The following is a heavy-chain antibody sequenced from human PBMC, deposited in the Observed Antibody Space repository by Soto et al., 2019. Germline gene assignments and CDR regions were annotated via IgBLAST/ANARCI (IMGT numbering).Heavy chain of an antibody. CDR3: ARFTMVRGTDAFDI. Sequence: GASVKVSCKASGYTFTSYYMHWVRQAPGQGLEWMGIINPSGGSTSYAQKFQGRVTMTRDTSISTAYMELSRLRSDDTAVYYCARFTMVRGTDAFDIWGQGTMVTVSS. J-gene: IGHJ3*02. CDR1: GYTFTSYY. CDR2: INPSGGST. V-gene: IGHV1-46*01. D-gene: IGHD3-10*01.